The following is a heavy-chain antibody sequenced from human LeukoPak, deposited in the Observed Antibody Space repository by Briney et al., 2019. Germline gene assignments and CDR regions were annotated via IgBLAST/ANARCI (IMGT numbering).Heavy chain of an antibody. J-gene: IGHJ4*02. CDR2: MNPNSGGT. V-gene: IGHV1-2*02. CDR3: ARGSAGVYGSGISPNDY. Sequence: ASVKVSCKASGYTFTSYYMHWVRQAPGQGPEWMGWMNPNSGGTSFPQKFQGRVTMTRDTSISTAYMELSGLRYDDTAVYYCARGSAGVYGSGISPNDYWGQGTLVTVSS. CDR1: GYTFTSYY. D-gene: IGHD3-10*01.